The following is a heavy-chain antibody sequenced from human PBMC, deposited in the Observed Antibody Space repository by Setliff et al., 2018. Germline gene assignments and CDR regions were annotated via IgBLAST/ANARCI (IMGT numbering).Heavy chain of an antibody. CDR2: SRNKANSYTI. CDR3: ARSPTFDS. CDR1: GFTFSSYS. V-gene: IGHV3-72*01. J-gene: IGHJ4*02. Sequence: PGGSLRLSCTASGFTFSSYSMNWVRQAPGKGLEWVGRSRNKANSYTIAYAASVKGRFTISRDHSENSVYLLMNSLKTEDTAVYYCARSPTFDSWGQGTLVTVSS. D-gene: IGHD1-26*01.